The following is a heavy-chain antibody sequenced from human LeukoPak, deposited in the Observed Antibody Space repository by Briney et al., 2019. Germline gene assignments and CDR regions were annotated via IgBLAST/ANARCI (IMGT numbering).Heavy chain of an antibody. J-gene: IGHJ1*01. V-gene: IGHV1-18*01. CDR2: ISGESGST. Sequence: ASVKVSCKASGYTFSNYGISWVRQAPGQGLEWMGWISGESGSTNYAQKFQGRVTMSTDTSTSTAYMELRSLRSDGTAVCGPTCSVGYFRHWGQGTLVTVSS. CDR1: GYTFSNYG. CDR3: TCSVGYFRH. D-gene: IGHD3-10*01.